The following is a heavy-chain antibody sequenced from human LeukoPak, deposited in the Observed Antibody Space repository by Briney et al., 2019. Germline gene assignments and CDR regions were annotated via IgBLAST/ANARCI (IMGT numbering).Heavy chain of an antibody. CDR2: ISSSSSYI. D-gene: IGHD3-22*01. J-gene: IGHJ4*02. Sequence: PGGSLRLSCAASGFTFSSYSVNWVRQAPGKGLEWVASISSSSSYIYYADSVKGRFTISRDNSKNTLYLQMNSLRAEDTAVYYCARPHYYYDSSAHFDYWGQGTLVTVSS. V-gene: IGHV3-21*01. CDR3: ARPHYYYDSSAHFDY. CDR1: GFTFSSYS.